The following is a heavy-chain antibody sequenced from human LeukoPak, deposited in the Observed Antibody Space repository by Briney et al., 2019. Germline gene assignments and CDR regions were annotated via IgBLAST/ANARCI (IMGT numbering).Heavy chain of an antibody. D-gene: IGHD1-26*01. CDR3: ARDPVRAQVGATSYFDY. Sequence: QTGGSLRLSCAASGFTFSNSAMSWVRQAPGKGLEWVSAISGSVDRTYYADSVKGRFTISRDNSKNTLYLQMNSLRAEDTAVYYCARDPVRAQVGATSYFDYWGQGTLVTVSS. J-gene: IGHJ4*02. CDR2: ISGSVDRT. V-gene: IGHV3-23*01. CDR1: GFTFSNSA.